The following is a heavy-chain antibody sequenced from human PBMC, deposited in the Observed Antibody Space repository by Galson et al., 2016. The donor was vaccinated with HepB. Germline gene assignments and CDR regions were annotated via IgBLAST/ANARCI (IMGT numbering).Heavy chain of an antibody. CDR3: ARAGEDYGGHPSNY. V-gene: IGHV3-30*04. J-gene: IGHJ4*02. Sequence: SLRLSCATSGFTFSRYALHWVRQAPGKGLEWVAVISYDGTNKYYADSVRGRFTISRDNFMDTLYLQMNSLRGEDTAVYYCARAGEDYGGHPSNYWGQGTLVTVSS. D-gene: IGHD4-23*01. CDR2: ISYDGTNK. CDR1: GFTFSRYA.